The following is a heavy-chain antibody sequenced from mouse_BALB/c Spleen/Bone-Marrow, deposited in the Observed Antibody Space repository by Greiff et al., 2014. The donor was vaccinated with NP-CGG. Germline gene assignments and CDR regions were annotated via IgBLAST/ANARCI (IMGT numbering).Heavy chain of an antibody. CDR1: GFERRGKG. J-gene: IGHJ3*01. CDR3: ARKGDYRFPY. V-gene: IGHV4-1*02. CDR2: INPDGDRK. D-gene: IGHD2-13*01. Sequence: EVQRVESGGGLVQPGGSLKLSCAASGFERRGKGKRGGRKEEGRGREWIGEINPDGDRKNYTPSLKDKYNRARDNDKNTLYQQVSKVRAEDTDLYYGARKGDYRFPYWGQGTLVTVSA.